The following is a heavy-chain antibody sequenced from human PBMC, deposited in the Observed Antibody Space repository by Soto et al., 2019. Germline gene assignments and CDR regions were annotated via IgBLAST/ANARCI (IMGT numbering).Heavy chain of an antibody. D-gene: IGHD6-19*01. J-gene: IGHJ4*02. V-gene: IGHV4-59*08. CDR2: IYYSGST. CDR3: ARSGDSGYSSGWYIFDY. Sequence: QVQLQESGPGLVKPSETLSLTCTVSGGSISSYYWSWIRQPPGKGLEWIGYIYYSGSTNYNPSLKSRVTISVDTSKNQFSLKLSPVTAADTAVYYCARSGDSGYSSGWYIFDYWGQGTLVTVSS. CDR1: GGSISSYY.